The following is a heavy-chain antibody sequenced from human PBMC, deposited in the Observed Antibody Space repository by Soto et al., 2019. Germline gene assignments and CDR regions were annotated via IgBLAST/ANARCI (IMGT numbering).Heavy chain of an antibody. CDR2: IIPIFGTA. CDR1: GGTFSSYA. Sequence: GASVKVSCKASGGTFSSYAISWVRQAPGQGLEWMGGIIPIFGTANYAQKFQGRVTITADESTSTAYMELSSLRSEDTAVYYCAKRVPRSGGHYYYGMDVWGQGTTVTVSS. D-gene: IGHD1-26*01. CDR3: AKRVPRSGGHYYYGMDV. V-gene: IGHV1-69*13. J-gene: IGHJ6*02.